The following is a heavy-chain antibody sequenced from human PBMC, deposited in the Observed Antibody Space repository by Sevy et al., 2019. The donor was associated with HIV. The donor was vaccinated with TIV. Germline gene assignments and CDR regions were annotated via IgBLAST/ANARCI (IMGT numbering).Heavy chain of an antibody. CDR2: IRSKTYGGTT. Sequence: GGSLRLSCTASGFNFGDYAMSWCRQAPGKGLEWIGFIRSKTYGGTTEYAASVKGRFTISRDDSNSIASLQMNSLKTEDTAVYYCARVRGTISSYYYFGMDVWGHGTTVTVSS. V-gene: IGHV3-49*03. CDR1: GFNFGDYA. CDR3: ARVRGTISSYYYFGMDV. J-gene: IGHJ6*02. D-gene: IGHD3-16*01.